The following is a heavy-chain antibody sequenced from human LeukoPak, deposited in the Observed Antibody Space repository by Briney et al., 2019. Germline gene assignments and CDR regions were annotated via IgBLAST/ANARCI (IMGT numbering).Heavy chain of an antibody. CDR2: FSASGNS. V-gene: IGHV4-4*07. D-gene: IGHD3-9*01. Sequence: SETLSLTCTVSGGSISGYYWSWIRQPAGKGLEWIGRFSASGNSNYNPSLKSRLTISVDTSKNQFSLKLTSVTAADTAVYYCARHGRYFDWLPATDYWGQGTLVTVSS. J-gene: IGHJ4*02. CDR3: ARHGRYFDWLPATDY. CDR1: GGSISGYY.